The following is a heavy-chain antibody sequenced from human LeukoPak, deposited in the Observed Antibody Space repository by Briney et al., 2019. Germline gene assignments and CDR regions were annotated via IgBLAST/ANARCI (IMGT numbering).Heavy chain of an antibody. CDR2: IIPIFGTA. Sequence: GASVKVSCKASGGTFSSYAISWVRQAPGQGLEWMGRIIPIFGTANYAQKFQGRVTITTDESTSTAYMELRSLRSDDTAVYYCARSIAAAALTHFDYWGQGTLVTVSS. CDR1: GGTFSSYA. CDR3: ARSIAAAALTHFDY. J-gene: IGHJ4*02. V-gene: IGHV1-69*05. D-gene: IGHD6-13*01.